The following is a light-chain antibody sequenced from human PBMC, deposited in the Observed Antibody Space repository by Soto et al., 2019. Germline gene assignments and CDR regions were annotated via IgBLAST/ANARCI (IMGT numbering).Light chain of an antibody. CDR2: DAF. J-gene: IGKJ4*01. CDR1: ENINNR. Sequence: EKVMTQSPATLSVSPGERATLSCRASENINNRLAWYQQKPGQGPRLLSYDAFTRATDIPARFSGSASGTEFTLTISSLQSEDSAFYYCQQYDDWPLTLGGGTKVEIK. CDR3: QQYDDWPLT. V-gene: IGKV3-15*01.